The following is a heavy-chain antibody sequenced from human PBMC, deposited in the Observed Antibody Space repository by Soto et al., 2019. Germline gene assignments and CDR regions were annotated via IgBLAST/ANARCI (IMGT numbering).Heavy chain of an antibody. J-gene: IGHJ4*02. D-gene: IGHD3-10*01. CDR2: IKSQSDGGAT. CDR1: GFLFSNAW. CDR3: LKEPIKLWSYDY. V-gene: IGHV3-15*01. Sequence: GRSLRLSCAAPGFLFSNAWMSWVRQGPGKGLEWVALIKSQSDGGATEYAAAVKGRFTISRDDSNNAVYLQMDSMTSDDTAVYYCLKEPIKLWSYDYWGQGTPVTVSS.